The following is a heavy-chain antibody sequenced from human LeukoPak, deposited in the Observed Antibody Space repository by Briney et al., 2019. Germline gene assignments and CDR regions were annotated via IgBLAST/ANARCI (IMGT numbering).Heavy chain of an antibody. Sequence: GGSLRLSXAASGFTFSSYWMSWVRQAPGKGLEWVANIKQDGSEKYHVDSVKGRFTISRDNAKNSLYLQMNSLRAEDTAVYYCARVTLSVLRYFDWLFLNFDYWGQGTLVTVSS. D-gene: IGHD3-9*01. CDR3: ARVTLSVLRYFDWLFLNFDY. CDR2: IKQDGSEK. V-gene: IGHV3-7*01. J-gene: IGHJ4*02. CDR1: GFTFSSYW.